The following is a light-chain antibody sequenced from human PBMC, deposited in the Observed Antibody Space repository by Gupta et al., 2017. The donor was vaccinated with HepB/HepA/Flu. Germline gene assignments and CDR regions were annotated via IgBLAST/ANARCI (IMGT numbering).Light chain of an antibody. V-gene: IGKV3-11*01. Sequence: EIVLTQSPATLSSSPGERATLSCRASQSVSSSLAWYQQRPGQAPRLLIYDASNRASGIPARFSGSGSGTDFTLTIRSLELEDFAVYHCQQRINWPITFGQGTRLDIK. J-gene: IGKJ5*01. CDR3: QQRINWPIT. CDR1: QSVSSS. CDR2: DAS.